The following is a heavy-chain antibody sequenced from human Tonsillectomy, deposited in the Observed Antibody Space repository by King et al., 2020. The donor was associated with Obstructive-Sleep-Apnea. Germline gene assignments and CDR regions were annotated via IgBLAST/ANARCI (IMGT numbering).Heavy chain of an antibody. CDR1: GFTFSSYW. Sequence: VQLVESGGGLVQPGGSLRLSCAASGFTFSSYWMNWVRQAPGKGLEWVANIKQDGSEKYYVNSVKGRFSISRDNAKNSLYLQMNSLRAEDTAVYYCARKITVASTGSVDYWGQGTLVTVSS. J-gene: IGHJ4*02. D-gene: IGHD6-19*01. V-gene: IGHV3-7*03. CDR3: ARKITVASTGSVDY. CDR2: IKQDGSEK.